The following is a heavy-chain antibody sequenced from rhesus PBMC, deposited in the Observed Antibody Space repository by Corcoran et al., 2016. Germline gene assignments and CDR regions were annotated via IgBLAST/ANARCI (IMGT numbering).Heavy chain of an antibody. CDR3: ARANCSSTYCSSPYYYYGLEA. CDR1: GGSISGYY. V-gene: IGHV4S5*01. J-gene: IGHJ6*01. CDR2: IGASSGST. D-gene: IGHD2-15*01. Sequence: QVQLQESGPGLVKPSETLSLTCAVSGGSISGYYWNWIRQPPGKGLEWIWYIGASSGSTADNPSLKGRVTSATTPAKNQLSLGLISVTAADTAVYYCARANCSSTYCSSPYYYYGLEAWGQGVVVTVSS.